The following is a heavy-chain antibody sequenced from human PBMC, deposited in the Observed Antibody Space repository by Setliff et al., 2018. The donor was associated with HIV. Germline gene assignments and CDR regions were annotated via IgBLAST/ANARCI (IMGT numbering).Heavy chain of an antibody. D-gene: IGHD3-3*01. Sequence: LSLSCAASGFTFSSYNMNWVRQAPGKGLEWISYISSTSSYIYYADSLKGRFTISGDNAKNSLYLQMNSLRVEDTAVYYCAREGSYNFWSGYSSYYFDFWGQGTLVTVSS. J-gene: IGHJ4*02. CDR3: AREGSYNFWSGYSSYYFDF. V-gene: IGHV3-21*05. CDR2: ISSTSSYI. CDR1: GFTFSSYN.